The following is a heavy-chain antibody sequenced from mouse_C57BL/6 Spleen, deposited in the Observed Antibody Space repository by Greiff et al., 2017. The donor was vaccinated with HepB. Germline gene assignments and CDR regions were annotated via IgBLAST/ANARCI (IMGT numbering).Heavy chain of an antibody. J-gene: IGHJ3*01. CDR2: IYPRSGNT. CDR1: GYTFTSYG. CDR3: ARSLNWDVAWFAY. D-gene: IGHD4-1*01. Sequence: QVQLQQSGAELARPGASVKLSCKASGYTFTSYGISWVKQRTGQGLEWIGEIYPRSGNTYYNEKFKGKATLTADKSSSTAYMELRSLTSEDSAVYFCARSLNWDVAWFAYWGQGTLVTVSA. V-gene: IGHV1-81*01.